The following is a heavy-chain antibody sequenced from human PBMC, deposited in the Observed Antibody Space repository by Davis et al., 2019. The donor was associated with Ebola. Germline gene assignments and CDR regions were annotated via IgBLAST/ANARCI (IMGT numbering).Heavy chain of an antibody. Sequence: PGGSLRLSCEVSGFTFSDYYMSWFRQPPGKGLEWIGFISGSGRTSYNPSLKSRVTISAATSKKQFSRNLSSATAADTAVYFCSRFGEGAYWGQGTLVTVSS. CDR1: GFTFSDYY. CDR3: SRFGEGAY. CDR2: ISGSGRT. J-gene: IGHJ4*02. V-gene: IGHV4-59*01. D-gene: IGHD2-21*01.